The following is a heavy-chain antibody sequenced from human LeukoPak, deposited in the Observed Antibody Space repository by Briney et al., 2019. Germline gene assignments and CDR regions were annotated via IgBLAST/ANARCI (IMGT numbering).Heavy chain of an antibody. CDR1: GGSISSGGYY. D-gene: IGHD6-13*01. Sequence: SETLSLTCTVSGGSISSGGYYWSWIRQPPGKGLEWIGYIYHSGSTYYNPSLKSRVTISVDTSKNQFSLKLSSVTAADTAVYYCARAAAGPYDAFDIWGQGTMVTVSS. J-gene: IGHJ3*02. CDR2: IYHSGST. V-gene: IGHV4-30-2*01. CDR3: ARAAAGPYDAFDI.